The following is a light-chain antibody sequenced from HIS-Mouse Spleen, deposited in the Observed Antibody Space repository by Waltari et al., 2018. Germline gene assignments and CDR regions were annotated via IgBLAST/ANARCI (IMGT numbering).Light chain of an antibody. CDR3: QQLNSYPPT. Sequence: DIQLTQSPSFLSASVGDRVTITCRASQGISRYVAWYQQKPGKAPKLLIYAASTLQSGVPSRCSGSGSGTEFTHTISSLQPEDFATYYGQQLNSYPPTFGQGTKVEIK. V-gene: IGKV1-9*01. J-gene: IGKJ1*01. CDR1: QGISRY. CDR2: AAS.